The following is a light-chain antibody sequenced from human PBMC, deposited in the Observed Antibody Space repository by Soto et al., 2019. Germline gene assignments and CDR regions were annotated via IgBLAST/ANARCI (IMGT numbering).Light chain of an antibody. J-gene: IGKJ2*01. Sequence: DIQMTQSPSTLSASVGDRVTITCRASQSVSTRLAWYQQKPGKAPKLLIYKASSLESGVPSRFSGSGSGTEFTLTISSLQPDDFATYYCQQYDGYSRTFGQGTKLEIK. V-gene: IGKV1-5*03. CDR1: QSVSTR. CDR2: KAS. CDR3: QQYDGYSRT.